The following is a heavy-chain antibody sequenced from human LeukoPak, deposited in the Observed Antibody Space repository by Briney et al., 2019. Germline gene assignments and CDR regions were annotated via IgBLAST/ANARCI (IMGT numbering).Heavy chain of an antibody. Sequence: SETLSLTCTVSGGSISSSSYYWGWIRQPPGKGLEWIGSIYYSGSTYYNPSLKSRVTISVDTSKNQFSLKLSSVTAADTAVYYCARNPDPGWYFDLWGRGTLVTVSS. D-gene: IGHD1-14*01. V-gene: IGHV4-39*01. CDR1: GGSISSSSYY. CDR3: ARNPDPGWYFDL. CDR2: IYYSGST. J-gene: IGHJ2*01.